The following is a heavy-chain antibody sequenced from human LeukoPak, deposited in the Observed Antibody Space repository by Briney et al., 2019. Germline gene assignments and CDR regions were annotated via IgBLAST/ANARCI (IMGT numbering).Heavy chain of an antibody. CDR3: ARGDPIVVVLAAIRTYYYYYGMDV. V-gene: IGHV1-69*01. D-gene: IGHD2-2*01. Sequence: SVKVSCKASGGTFSSYAISWVRQAPGQGLEWMGGIIPIFGTANYAQKFQGRVTITADESTSTAYMELSSLRSEDTAVYYCARGDPIVVVLAAIRTYYYYYGMDVWGQGTTVTVSS. CDR2: IIPIFGTA. J-gene: IGHJ6*02. CDR1: GGTFSSYA.